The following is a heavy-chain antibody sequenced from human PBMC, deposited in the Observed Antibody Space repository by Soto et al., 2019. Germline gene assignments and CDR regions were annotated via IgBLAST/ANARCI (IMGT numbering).Heavy chain of an antibody. J-gene: IGHJ6*02. V-gene: IGHV1-18*01. Sequence: QVQLAQSANEVKKPGASVRVSCKAAGYTFIRYGIAWVRQAPGQVLEWMGWISPYNDYTVYAQTFQGRVSMTADTSTRTVYMSLRGLKSDDSAVYYCARGGYYDNSWGKLSHYGLDVWGQGTSVSVSS. D-gene: IGHD3-16*01. CDR1: GYTFIRYG. CDR2: ISPYNDYT. CDR3: ARGGYYDNSWGKLSHYGLDV.